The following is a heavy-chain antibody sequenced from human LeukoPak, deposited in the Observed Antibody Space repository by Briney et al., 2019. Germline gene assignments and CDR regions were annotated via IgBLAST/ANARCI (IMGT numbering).Heavy chain of an antibody. CDR3: ARKDGDW. Sequence: PSETLSLTCTVSGGSISNYHWRWIRQPPGKGLEWIGYIYYSGSTNYNPSLKSRVTISLDTSKNQVSLRLSSVTAADTAVYYCARKDGDWWGQGTLVTVSS. CDR2: IYYSGST. V-gene: IGHV4-59*08. CDR1: GGSISNYH. D-gene: IGHD3-9*01. J-gene: IGHJ4*02.